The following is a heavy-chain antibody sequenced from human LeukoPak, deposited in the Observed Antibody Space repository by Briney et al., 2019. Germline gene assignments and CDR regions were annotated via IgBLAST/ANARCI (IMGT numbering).Heavy chain of an antibody. Sequence: PGGSLRLSCAASGFTFTTYWMSWVRQAPGKGLEWVANIKQDGTERYYVDSVKGRFTISRDNAKNSLYLQMNSLRAEDTAVYYCARDSTVTIDYWGQGTLVTVSS. CDR2: IKQDGTER. V-gene: IGHV3-7*03. J-gene: IGHJ4*02. CDR3: ARDSTVTIDY. D-gene: IGHD4-17*01. CDR1: GFTFTTYW.